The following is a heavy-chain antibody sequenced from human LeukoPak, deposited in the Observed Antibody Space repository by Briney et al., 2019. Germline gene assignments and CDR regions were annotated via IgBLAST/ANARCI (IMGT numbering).Heavy chain of an antibody. J-gene: IGHJ5*02. D-gene: IGHD6-13*01. Sequence: PGGSLRLSCAASGFTFSSYEMNWVRQAPGKGLEWVSYISSSGSTIYYADSVKGRFTISRDNAKNALYLQMNSLRAEDTALYYCARGAAWFNPWGQGTLVTVSS. CDR1: GFTFSSYE. V-gene: IGHV3-48*03. CDR3: ARGAAWFNP. CDR2: ISSSGSTI.